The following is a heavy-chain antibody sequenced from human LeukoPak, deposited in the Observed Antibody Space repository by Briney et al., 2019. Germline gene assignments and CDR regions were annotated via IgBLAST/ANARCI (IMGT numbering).Heavy chain of an antibody. V-gene: IGHV4-30-2*01. CDR1: GGSISSGGYS. J-gene: IGHJ4*02. CDR3: ARGGGGWDFDY. CDR2: IYHSGST. Sequence: SQTLSLTCAVSGGSISSGGYSWSWIRQPPGKGLEWIGYIYHSGSTYYNPSLKSRVTISVDRSKNQFSLKLSSVTAADTAVYYCARGGGGWDFDYWGQGTLVTVSS. D-gene: IGHD6-19*01.